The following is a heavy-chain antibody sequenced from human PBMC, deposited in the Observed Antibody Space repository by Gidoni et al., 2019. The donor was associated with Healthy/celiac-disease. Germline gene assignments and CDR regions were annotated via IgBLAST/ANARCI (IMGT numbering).Heavy chain of an antibody. J-gene: IGHJ5*02. Sequence: DVQLVHSGAEVQNPGKSLRISGKVSGDGFTSYWISWVRQMPGKGLEWMGRIDPSDSYTNYSTSFQGHVTISADKSISTAYLQWSSLKASDTDMYYCARHSIAAATFYSWGQGTLVTVSS. CDR2: IDPSDSYT. D-gene: IGHD6-13*01. CDR1: GDGFTSYW. CDR3: ARHSIAAATFYS. V-gene: IGHV5-10-1*03.